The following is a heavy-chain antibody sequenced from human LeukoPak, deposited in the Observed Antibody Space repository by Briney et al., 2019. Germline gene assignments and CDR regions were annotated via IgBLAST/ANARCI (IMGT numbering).Heavy chain of an antibody. CDR2: IYYSGST. CDR3: ARAHSSGYYVD. V-gene: IGHV4-59*01. D-gene: IGHD3-22*01. J-gene: IGHJ4*02. CDR1: GGSISSYY. Sequence: SETLSLTCTVSGGSISSYYWSWIRQPPGKGLEWIGYIYYSGSTNYNPSLKSRVTISVDTSKNQFSLKLSSVTAAGTAVYYCARAHSSGYYVDWGQGTLVTVSS.